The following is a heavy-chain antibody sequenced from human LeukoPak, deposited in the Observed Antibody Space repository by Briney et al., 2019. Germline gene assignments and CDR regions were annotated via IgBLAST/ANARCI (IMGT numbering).Heavy chain of an antibody. Sequence: PSETLSLTCAVYGGTFSGYYWSWIRQPPGKGLEWIGEINHSGSTNYNPSLKSRVTISIDTSKNQFSLKLSSVTAADTAVYYCARGVGYDFWSGSVFFDYWGQGTLVTVSS. CDR2: INHSGST. V-gene: IGHV4-34*01. CDR1: GGTFSGYY. J-gene: IGHJ4*02. CDR3: ARGVGYDFWSGSVFFDY. D-gene: IGHD3-3*01.